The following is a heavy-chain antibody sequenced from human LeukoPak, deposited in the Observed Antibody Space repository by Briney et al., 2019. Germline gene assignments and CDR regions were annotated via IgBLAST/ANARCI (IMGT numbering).Heavy chain of an antibody. D-gene: IGHD5-18*01. CDR1: GFTFSNYA. CDR2: IWYDGSNK. V-gene: IGHV3-33*08. J-gene: IGHJ6*02. Sequence: GGSLRLSCAASGFTFSNYAMSWVRQAPGKGLEWVAVIWYDGSNKYYADSVKGRFTISRDNSKNTLYLQMNSLRAEDTAVYYCARDGYTAMTYYYGMDVWGQGTTVTVSS. CDR3: ARDGYTAMTYYYGMDV.